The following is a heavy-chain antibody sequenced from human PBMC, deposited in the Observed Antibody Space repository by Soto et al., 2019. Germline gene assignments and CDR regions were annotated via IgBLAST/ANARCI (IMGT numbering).Heavy chain of an antibody. CDR2: ISAYNGNT. J-gene: IGHJ5*02. D-gene: IGHD1-7*01. CDR1: GYTFTSYG. Sequence: QVQLVQSGAEVKKPGASVKVSCKASGYTFTSYGISWVRQAPGQGLEWMGWISAYNGNTNYAQKVQGRGTMTTDTSASTAYMELRSLGSDGTAVYSCARDEGYKWNYGGSWFDPWGQGTLVTVSS. CDR3: ARDEGYKWNYGGSWFDP. V-gene: IGHV1-18*01.